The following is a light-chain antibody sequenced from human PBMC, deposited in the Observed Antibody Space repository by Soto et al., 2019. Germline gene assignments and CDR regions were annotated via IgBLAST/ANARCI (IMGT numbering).Light chain of an antibody. Sequence: EIQMTQSPASLSASVGDRVTITCRASQSISSYLNWYQQKPGKAPKLLIYAASSLQSGVPSRFSGSGSGTDFTLTISSLQPEDFATYYCQHSYSTPPFTFGPGTKVDIK. CDR1: QSISSY. V-gene: IGKV1-39*01. CDR2: AAS. J-gene: IGKJ3*01. CDR3: QHSYSTPPFT.